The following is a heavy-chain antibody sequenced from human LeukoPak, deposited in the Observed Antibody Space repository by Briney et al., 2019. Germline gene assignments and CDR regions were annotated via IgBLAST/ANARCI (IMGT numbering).Heavy chain of an antibody. CDR1: GFTFSSYS. CDR2: ISSSSSSTI. Sequence: AGGSLRLSCAASGFTFSSYSMNWVRQAPGKGLEWVSYISSSSSSTIYYADSVKGRFTISRDNAKNSLYLQMNSLRAEDTAVYYCAREGVAARRGGFDYWGQGTLVTVSS. V-gene: IGHV3-48*01. J-gene: IGHJ4*02. CDR3: AREGVAARRGGFDY. D-gene: IGHD6-6*01.